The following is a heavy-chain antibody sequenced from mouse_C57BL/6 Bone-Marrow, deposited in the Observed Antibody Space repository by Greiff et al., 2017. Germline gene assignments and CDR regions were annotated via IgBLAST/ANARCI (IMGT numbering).Heavy chain of an antibody. CDR2: ISSGSSTI. CDR1: GFTFSDYG. D-gene: IGHD1-1*01. J-gene: IGHJ1*03. V-gene: IGHV5-17*01. CDR3: ARPNYGSSRYWYFDV. Sequence: EVQVVESGGGLVKPGGSLKLSCAASGFTFSDYGMHWVRQAPEKGLEWVAYISSGSSTIYYADTVKGRFTITRDNAKNTLFLQMTSLRSEDTAMYYCARPNYGSSRYWYFDVWGTGTTVTVSS.